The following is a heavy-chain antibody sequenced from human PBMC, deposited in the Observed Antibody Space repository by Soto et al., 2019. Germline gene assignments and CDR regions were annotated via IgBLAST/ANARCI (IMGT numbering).Heavy chain of an antibody. J-gene: IGHJ5*02. CDR1: GGSIRSYY. CDR2: INYSGST. V-gene: IGHV4-59*08. D-gene: IGHD5-18*01. CDR3: ARHYGYSYGHDFDP. Sequence: SETLSLTCTVSGGSIRSYYWNWIRQPPGKGLEWIGYINYSGSTNYNPSLKSRVTISVDTSKNQFSLKLRSVTAADTAVYYCARHYGYSYGHDFDPWGQGTLVTVSS.